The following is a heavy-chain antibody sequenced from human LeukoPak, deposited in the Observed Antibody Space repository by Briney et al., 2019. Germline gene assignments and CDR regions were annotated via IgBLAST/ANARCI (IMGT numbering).Heavy chain of an antibody. CDR1: GGSISSGDYY. J-gene: IGHJ6*04. V-gene: IGHV4-30-4*01. D-gene: IGHD3-10*01. Sequence: SETLSLTCTVSGGSISSGDYYWSWIRQPPGKGLEWIVYIYYSGSTYYNPSLKSRVTISVDTSKNQFSLKLSSVTAADTAVYYCARDLPPYYGSGSYDYYYYGMDVWGKGTTVTVSS. CDR3: ARDLPPYYGSGSYDYYYYGMDV. CDR2: IYYSGST.